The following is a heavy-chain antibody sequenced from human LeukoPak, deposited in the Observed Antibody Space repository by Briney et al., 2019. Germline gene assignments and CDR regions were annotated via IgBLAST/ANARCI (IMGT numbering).Heavy chain of an antibody. CDR2: IIPIFGTA. Sequence: ASVKVSCKASGGTFSSYAISWVRQAPGQGLEWTGGIIPIFGTANYAQKFQGRVTITADESTSTAYVELSSLRSEDTAVYYCAREDVSGDSHDYWGQGTLVTVSS. J-gene: IGHJ4*02. CDR3: AREDVSGDSHDY. CDR1: GGTFSSYA. D-gene: IGHD1-26*01. V-gene: IGHV1-69*13.